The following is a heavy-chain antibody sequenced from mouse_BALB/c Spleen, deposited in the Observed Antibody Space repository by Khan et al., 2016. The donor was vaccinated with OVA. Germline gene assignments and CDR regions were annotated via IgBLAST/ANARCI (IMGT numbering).Heavy chain of an antibody. Sequence: QVQLKQSGPGLVAPSQSLSITCTVSGFSLSRYNIHWVRQPPGKGLEWLGMIWGGGGTDYTSTLKSRLSISKDNSKSQVFLKMNSLQTDVSAIYDCARAYYRYDGYYAMDYWGQGTSVTVSS. CDR3: ARAYYRYDGYYAMDY. CDR2: IWGGGGT. V-gene: IGHV2-6-4*01. J-gene: IGHJ4*01. CDR1: GFSLSRYN. D-gene: IGHD2-14*01.